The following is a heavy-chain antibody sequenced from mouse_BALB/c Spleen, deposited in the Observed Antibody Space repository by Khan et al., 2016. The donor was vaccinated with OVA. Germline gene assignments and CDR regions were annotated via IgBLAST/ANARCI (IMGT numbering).Heavy chain of an antibody. CDR3: ARRGLRWDFDY. D-gene: IGHD1-1*01. V-gene: IGHV1-7*01. CDR2: INPSTGYT. J-gene: IGHJ2*01. Sequence: QVQLQQSGAELAKPGASVKMSCKASGYTFINYWILWIKQRPGQVLEWIGYINPSTGYTEYNQNFKDKATSTADKSSSTAYMQLSSLTSEDSTVYYCARRGLRWDFDYWGQGTTLTVSS. CDR1: GYTFINYW.